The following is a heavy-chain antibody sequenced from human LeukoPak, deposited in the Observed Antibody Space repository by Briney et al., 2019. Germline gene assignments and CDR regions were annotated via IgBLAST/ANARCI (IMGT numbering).Heavy chain of an antibody. CDR3: ARGHHYDSGSSFDY. D-gene: IGHD3-10*01. J-gene: IGHJ4*02. V-gene: IGHV3-23*01. CDR2: ISGSGGST. Sequence: GGSLRLSCAASGFTFSSYAMSWVRQAPGKGLEWVSAISGSGGSTYYADSVKGRFTISRDNSKNTLYLQMNSLRAEDTAVYYCARGHHYDSGSSFDYWGQGTLVTVSS. CDR1: GFTFSSYA.